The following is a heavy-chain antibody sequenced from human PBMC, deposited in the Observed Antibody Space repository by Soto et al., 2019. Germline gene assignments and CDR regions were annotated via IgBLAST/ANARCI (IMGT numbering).Heavy chain of an antibody. Sequence: QVQLVQSGAEVRMPGSSVKVSCKASGGTFSTYPINWVRQAPGQGLEWMGGIIPLFGTTNYAQKFKGRVTITADECTRTAYMELSSLRAEDAAVYYCARGATHGSSWYFWFDPWGQGTLFNVAS. CDR1: GGTFSTYP. V-gene: IGHV1-69*01. D-gene: IGHD6-13*01. CDR3: ARGATHGSSWYFWFDP. CDR2: IIPLFGTT. J-gene: IGHJ5*02.